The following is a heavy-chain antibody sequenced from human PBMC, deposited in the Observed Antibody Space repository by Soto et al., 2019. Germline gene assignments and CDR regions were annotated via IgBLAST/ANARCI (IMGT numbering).Heavy chain of an antibody. J-gene: IGHJ3*02. CDR3: ARHLLYGSYGPFAFDI. CDR1: GYTFTNYW. D-gene: IGHD3-16*01. V-gene: IGHV5-51*01. CDR2: IYPGDSET. Sequence: PGESLKISCKGSGYTFTNYWIGWVRQMPGKGLEWVGIIYPGDSETRYSPPFQGLVTISADKSISTAFLQWSSLKASDTAIYYCARHLLYGSYGPFAFDIWGQGTMVTVSS.